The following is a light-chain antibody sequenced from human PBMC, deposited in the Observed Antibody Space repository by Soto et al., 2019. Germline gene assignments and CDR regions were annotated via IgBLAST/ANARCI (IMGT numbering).Light chain of an antibody. CDR2: QAS. CDR3: QQYKSYST. CDR1: QSISSW. J-gene: IGKJ2*01. V-gene: IGKV1-5*03. Sequence: DIQMTQSPSTLSASVGDRVTITCRASQSISSWLAWYQQKPGKAPKFLIYQASSLERGVPARFSGSGSGTEFTHTISNLQPDDFSSYYWQQYKSYSTFGQGTKLETK.